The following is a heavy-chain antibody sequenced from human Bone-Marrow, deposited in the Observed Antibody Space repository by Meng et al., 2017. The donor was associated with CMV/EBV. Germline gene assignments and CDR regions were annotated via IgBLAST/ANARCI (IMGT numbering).Heavy chain of an antibody. J-gene: IGHJ4*02. CDR1: GYPVSGGSYY. D-gene: IGHD1-14*01. Sequence: TCTVSGYPVSGGSYYWTWFRQPPGKGLEWIGYSYYSGISDYNPSLRSRVTISVDTSMNQFSLKLDSVTAADTAVYFCVRGRTNFDYWGPGTLVTVSS. CDR2: SYYSGIS. CDR3: VRGRTNFDY. V-gene: IGHV4-61*01.